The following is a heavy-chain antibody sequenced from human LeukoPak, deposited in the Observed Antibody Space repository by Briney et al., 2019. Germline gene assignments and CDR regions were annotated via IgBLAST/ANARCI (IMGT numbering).Heavy chain of an antibody. Sequence: PSETLSLTCTVSRGSVSSYYWSWSRQPPGKGLEWIGYIFYSGDTNYNPSLKSRVTISVDTSQNQFSLRLSSVTAADTAVYYCARSGGSGSPGYFDYWGQGTLVTVSS. J-gene: IGHJ4*02. D-gene: IGHD3-10*01. CDR3: ARSGGSGSPGYFDY. V-gene: IGHV4-59*02. CDR1: RGSVSSYY. CDR2: IFYSGDT.